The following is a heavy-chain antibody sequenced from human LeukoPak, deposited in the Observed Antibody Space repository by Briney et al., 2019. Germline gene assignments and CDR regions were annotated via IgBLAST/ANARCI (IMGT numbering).Heavy chain of an antibody. V-gene: IGHV3-7*01. J-gene: IGHJ3*02. D-gene: IGHD6-19*01. CDR3: VPQCGRPI. Sequence: GGSLRLSCEASGFAFSRFYISWVRQAPGKGLEWVANINEDGSVKDYVDSVKGRFTISRDNVKTSVYLQMNSPRGEDTAVYYCVPQCGRPIWGQGTKLTVSS. CDR2: INEDGSVK. CDR1: GFAFSRFY.